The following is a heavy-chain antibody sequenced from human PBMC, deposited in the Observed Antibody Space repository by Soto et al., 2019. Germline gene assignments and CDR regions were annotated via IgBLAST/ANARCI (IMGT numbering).Heavy chain of an antibody. Sequence: SETLSLTCTVSCGSISSGGYYWSWIRQHPGKGLEWIGYIYYSGSTYYNPSLKSRVTISVDTSKNQFSLKLSSVTAADTAVYYCARSSFDYYDSSGYYYFDYWGQGTLVTVSS. D-gene: IGHD3-22*01. CDR3: ARSSFDYYDSSGYYYFDY. V-gene: IGHV4-31*03. J-gene: IGHJ4*02. CDR1: CGSISSGGYY. CDR2: IYYSGST.